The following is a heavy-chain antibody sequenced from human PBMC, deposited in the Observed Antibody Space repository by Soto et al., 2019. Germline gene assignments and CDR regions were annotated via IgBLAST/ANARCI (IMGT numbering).Heavy chain of an antibody. V-gene: IGHV3-23*01. CDR3: AKADYDSSGSYRPWHQDKYYFDY. J-gene: IGHJ4*02. CDR1: GFTFSSYA. D-gene: IGHD3-22*01. Sequence: GGSLRLSCAASGFTFSSYAMSWVRQAPGKGLEWVSAISGSGGSTYYADSVKGRFTISRDNSKNTLYLQMNSLRAEDTAVYYCAKADYDSSGSYRPWHQDKYYFDYWGQGT. CDR2: ISGSGGST.